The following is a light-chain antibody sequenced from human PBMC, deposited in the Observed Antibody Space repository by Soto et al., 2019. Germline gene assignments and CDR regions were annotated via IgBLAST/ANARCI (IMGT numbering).Light chain of an antibody. Sequence: QSALTQPASVFGSPGQSITISCTGTSSDVGGYNYVSWYQQHPGKAPKRIIYDVSNRPSGVSNRFSGSKSGNTASLTISRRRAEDEADYYCSSYTSSSTRVFGGGTKLTVL. J-gene: IGLJ3*02. V-gene: IGLV2-14*01. CDR1: SSDVGGYNY. CDR2: DVS. CDR3: SSYTSSSTRV.